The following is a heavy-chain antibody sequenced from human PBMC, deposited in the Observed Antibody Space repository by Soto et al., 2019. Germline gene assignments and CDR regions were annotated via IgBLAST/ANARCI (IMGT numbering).Heavy chain of an antibody. CDR1: GFSVTNSY. CDR2: LYSSGTT. V-gene: IGHV3-53*02. D-gene: IGHD5-18*01. J-gene: IGHJ6*02. CDR3: ARAWSNFSYNYPYCYAMDA. Sequence: EVQLVETGGGLIQPGGSLRLSCTVSGFSVTNSYINWVRQAPGKGLEWVSILYSSGTTYYADSVRGRFTVSSDDSKTTLWHHMNSLSADDTAVYYCARAWSNFSYNYPYCYAMDAWGQVNTVTVSS.